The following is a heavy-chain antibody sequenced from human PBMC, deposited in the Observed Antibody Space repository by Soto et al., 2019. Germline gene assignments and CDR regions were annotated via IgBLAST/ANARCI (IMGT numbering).Heavy chain of an antibody. Sequence: GASVKVSCKASGYTFTSYYMHWVRQAPGQGLEWMGIINPSGGSTSYAQKFQGRVTMTRDTSTSTVYMELSSLRSEDTAVYYCARGPNIVVVVAATNRFDPWGQGTLVTVS. J-gene: IGHJ5*02. CDR3: ARGPNIVVVVAATNRFDP. V-gene: IGHV1-46*03. D-gene: IGHD2-15*01. CDR1: GYTFTSYY. CDR2: INPSGGST.